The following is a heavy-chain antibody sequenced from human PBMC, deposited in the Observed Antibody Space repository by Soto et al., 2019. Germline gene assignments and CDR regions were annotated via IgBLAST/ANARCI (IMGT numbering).Heavy chain of an antibody. CDR3: ASDLRYYDSSGYLDY. D-gene: IGHD3-22*01. J-gene: IGHJ4*02. CDR1: GFTFCDYY. CDR2: ISSSSSYT. V-gene: IGHV3-11*05. Sequence: GGSLSLSCAASGFTFCDYYMSWTRQAPGKGLEWVSYISSSSSYTNYADSVKGRFTISRDNAKNSLYLQMNSLRAEDTAVYYCASDLRYYDSSGYLDYWGQGTLVTVSS.